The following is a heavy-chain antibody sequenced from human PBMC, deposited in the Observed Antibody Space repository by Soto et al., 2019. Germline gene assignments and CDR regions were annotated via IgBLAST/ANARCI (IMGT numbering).Heavy chain of an antibody. J-gene: IGHJ4*02. V-gene: IGHV3-33*01. D-gene: IGHD1-1*01. CDR3: ARDRLLDHGIFDY. Sequence: GSLRLSCAASGFTFSSYGMHWVRQAPGKGLEWVAVIWYDGSNKYYADSVKGRFTISRDNSKNTLHLQMNSLRAEDTAVYYCARDRLLDHGIFDYWGQGTLVTVSS. CDR1: GFTFSSYG. CDR2: IWYDGSNK.